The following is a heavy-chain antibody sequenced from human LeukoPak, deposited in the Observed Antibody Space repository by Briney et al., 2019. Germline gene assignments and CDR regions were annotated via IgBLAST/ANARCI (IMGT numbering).Heavy chain of an antibody. D-gene: IGHD2-15*01. V-gene: IGHV4-59*08. CDR2: IYYSGST. Sequence: SETLSLTCTVSGGSISSYYWSWIRQPPGKGLEWIGYIYYSGSTNYNPSLKSRVTISVDTSKNQFSLKLSSVTAADTAVYYCARLMAVDPYYFDYWGQGTLDTVSS. CDR3: ARLMAVDPYYFDY. CDR1: GGSISSYY. J-gene: IGHJ4*02.